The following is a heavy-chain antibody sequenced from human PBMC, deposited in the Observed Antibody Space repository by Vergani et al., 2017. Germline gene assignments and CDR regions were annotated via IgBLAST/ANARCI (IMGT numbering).Heavy chain of an antibody. CDR3: ARLNGRDSSGSKYFDY. CDR1: GYSFTNYW. J-gene: IGHJ4*02. V-gene: IGHV5-51*01. Sequence: EVQLVQSGAELKNPGESLKISCQISGYSFTNYWIGWVRQLPGKGLELMGIIHPADSDTRYSPSFQGQVTISVDKSISTAYLQRSSLRASDSAMYYCARLNGRDSSGSKYFDYWGQGALVTVSS. CDR2: IHPADSDT. D-gene: IGHD3-22*01.